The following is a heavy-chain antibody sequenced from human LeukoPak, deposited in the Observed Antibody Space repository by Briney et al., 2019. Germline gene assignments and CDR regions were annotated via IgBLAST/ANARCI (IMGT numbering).Heavy chain of an antibody. CDR2: INPSGGST. D-gene: IGHD2-2*01. V-gene: IGHV1-46*01. CDR3: ARDTQDIVVVPAAPDY. Sequence: ASVKVSCKASGYTFTSYYMHWVRQAPGQGLEWLGIINPSGGSTSYAQKFQGRVTMTRDTSTSTVYMELSSLRSEDTVVYYCARDTQDIVVVPAAPDYWGQGTLVTVSS. CDR1: GYTFTSYY. J-gene: IGHJ4*02.